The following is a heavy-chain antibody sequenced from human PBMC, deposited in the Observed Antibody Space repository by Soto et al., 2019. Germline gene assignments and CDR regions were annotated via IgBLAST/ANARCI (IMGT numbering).Heavy chain of an antibody. CDR1: GGSISSSIYY. V-gene: IGHV4-39*01. CDR3: ARRSGSSWTQSPHYFDY. Sequence: SETLSLTCPVAGGSISSSIYYWGWIRKPPGKGLEWIGSIYYSGSTYYNPSLKSRVTISVDTSKNQFSLKLSSVTAADTAVYYCARRSGSSWTQSPHYFDYWGQGTLVTVSS. CDR2: IYYSGST. J-gene: IGHJ4*02. D-gene: IGHD6-13*01.